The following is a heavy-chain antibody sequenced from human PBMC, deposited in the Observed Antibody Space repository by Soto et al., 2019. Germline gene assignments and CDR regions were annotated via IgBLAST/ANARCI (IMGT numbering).Heavy chain of an antibody. J-gene: IGHJ4*02. Sequence: EVQLVESGGGLVQPGGSLRLSCAASGFTFSSSHMIWVRRAPGKGLEWVSYISSSGSTIHYADSVKGRFTISRDTARSSLYLQMNSLRDEDTAVYYCARHNNDGDIRRLDYWGQGTLVTVSS. CDR2: ISSSGSTI. CDR3: ARHNNDGDIRRLDY. V-gene: IGHV3-48*02. CDR1: GFTFSSSH. D-gene: IGHD2-21*01.